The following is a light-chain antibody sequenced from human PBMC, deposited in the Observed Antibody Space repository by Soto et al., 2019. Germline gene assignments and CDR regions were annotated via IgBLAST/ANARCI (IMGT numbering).Light chain of an antibody. V-gene: IGKV3-20*01. J-gene: IGKJ4*01. CDR2: GAS. CDR1: QSVGSNY. Sequence: EIVLTQSPGTLSLSPGERATLYCRASQSVGSNYLAWYQQKPGQAPRFFIYGASTRATGIPERFSGSGSGTDFTLTISSLEPEDFALYFCHRYGDSPLTFGGGTKV. CDR3: HRYGDSPLT.